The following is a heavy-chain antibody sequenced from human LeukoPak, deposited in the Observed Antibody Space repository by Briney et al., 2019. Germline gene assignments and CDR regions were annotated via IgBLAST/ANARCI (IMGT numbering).Heavy chain of an antibody. V-gene: IGHV3-23*01. CDR1: EFTFSSYA. CDR2: ISGSGGST. CDR3: AEQYCSSTSCYYYYYYGMDV. D-gene: IGHD2-2*01. J-gene: IGHJ6*02. Sequence: GGALRLSCAASEFTFSSYAMSWVRQAPGKGLEWVSAISGSGGSTYYADSVKGRFTISRDNSKNPLYLQMNSLRAEDTAVYYCAEQYCSSTSCYYYYYYGMDVWGQGTTVTVSS.